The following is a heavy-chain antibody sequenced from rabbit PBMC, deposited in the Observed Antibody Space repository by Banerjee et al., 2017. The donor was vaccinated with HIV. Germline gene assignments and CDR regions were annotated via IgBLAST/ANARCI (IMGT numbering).Heavy chain of an antibody. V-gene: IGHV1S45*01. Sequence: QEQLEESGGGLVKPEGSLTLTCKASGVSFSDKDVMCWVRQAPGKGLELIACIYNGDGSTYYASWAKGRFTISKTSSTTVTLQMTSLTVADTATYFCARGLYPHAYALTLWGPGTLVTVS. CDR1: GVSFSDKDV. D-gene: IGHD6-1*01. CDR3: ARGLYPHAYALTL. J-gene: IGHJ6*01. CDR2: IYNGDGST.